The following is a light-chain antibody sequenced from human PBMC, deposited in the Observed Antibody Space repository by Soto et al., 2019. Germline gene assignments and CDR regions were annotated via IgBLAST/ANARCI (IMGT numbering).Light chain of an antibody. V-gene: IGKV3-15*01. J-gene: IGKJ5*01. Sequence: EIVMTQSPATLSVSPGERATLSCRASQSVTSNLAWYQQKPGQAPRLLIYGAFIRATGIPARFSGSGAATEFNFTISSLQSEDFAVYYCQQYNNWPPNNFGQGTRLEIK. CDR2: GAF. CDR1: QSVTSN. CDR3: QQYNNWPPNN.